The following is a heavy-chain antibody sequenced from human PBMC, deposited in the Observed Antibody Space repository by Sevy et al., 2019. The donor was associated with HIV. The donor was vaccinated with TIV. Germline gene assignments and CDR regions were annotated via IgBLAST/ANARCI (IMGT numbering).Heavy chain of an antibody. CDR1: GFTFSSYG. CDR2: IWYDGSNK. V-gene: IGHV3-33*01. CDR3: AREGLRYCSGGSCIEDAFYI. J-gene: IGHJ3*02. D-gene: IGHD2-15*01. Sequence: GGSLRLSCAASGFTFSSYGMHWVRQAPGKGLEWVAVIWYDGSNKYYADSVKGRFTIARDNSKNTLYLQMNSLRAEDTAVYYWAREGLRYCSGGSCIEDAFYIWGQGTLVTVSS.